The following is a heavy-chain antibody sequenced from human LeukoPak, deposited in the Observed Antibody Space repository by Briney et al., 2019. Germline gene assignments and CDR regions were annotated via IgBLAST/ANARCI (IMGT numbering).Heavy chain of an antibody. Sequence: SETLSLTCTVSGGSISSYYWSWIRQPPGKGLEWIGYLYYSGSPNYNPSLKSRVTISVDTAKNQSSLKLSSVTAADTAVYYCARDVGRGYIDYWGQGTLVTVSS. CDR1: GGSISSYY. CDR2: LYYSGSP. CDR3: ARDVGRGYIDY. J-gene: IGHJ4*02. V-gene: IGHV4-59*01. D-gene: IGHD1-26*01.